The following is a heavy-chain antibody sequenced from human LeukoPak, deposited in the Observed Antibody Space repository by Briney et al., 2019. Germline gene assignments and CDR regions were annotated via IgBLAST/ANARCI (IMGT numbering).Heavy chain of an antibody. CDR1: GYTFTSYD. Sequence: ASVKVSCKASGYTFTSYDINWVRQATGQGLEWMGWMNPNSGNTGYAQKFQGRVTITRNTSISTAYTELSSLRSEDTAVYYCARGHDFWSGYYNYWGQGALVTVSS. CDR3: ARGHDFWSGYYNY. CDR2: MNPNSGNT. D-gene: IGHD3-3*01. V-gene: IGHV1-8*03. J-gene: IGHJ4*02.